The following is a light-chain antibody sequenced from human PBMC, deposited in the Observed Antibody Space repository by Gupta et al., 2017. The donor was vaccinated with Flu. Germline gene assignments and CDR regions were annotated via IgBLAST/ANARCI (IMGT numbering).Light chain of an antibody. V-gene: IGLV2-11*01. CDR2: DVS. CDR3: CSYAGSYTWV. J-gene: IGLJ3*02. CDR1: SSDVGGYNY. Sequence: QSALTQPRSVSGSPGQSVTISCTGTSSDVGGYNYVSWYLQHPGKAPKLMIYDVSKWPSGVPDRFSGSKSGNTASLTISGPQAEDEADYYCCSYAGSYTWVFGGGTKLTVL.